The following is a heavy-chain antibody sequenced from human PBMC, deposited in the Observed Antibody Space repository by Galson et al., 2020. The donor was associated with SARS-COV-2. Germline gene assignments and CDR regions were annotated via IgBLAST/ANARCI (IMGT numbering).Heavy chain of an antibody. CDR2: VRSKANNYAT. CDR3: TRLPSIDSSIAAAGTIDY. CDR1: GFTFSGSA. D-gene: IGHD6-13*01. Sequence: GGSLRLSCAASGFTFSGSAIHWVRQASGKGPEWVGRVRSKANNYATAYATSVRGRFTISRDDSKNTAYLQMNSLKTEDTAVYYCTRLPSIDSSIAAAGTIDYWGQGTLVTVSS. J-gene: IGHJ4*02. V-gene: IGHV3-73*01.